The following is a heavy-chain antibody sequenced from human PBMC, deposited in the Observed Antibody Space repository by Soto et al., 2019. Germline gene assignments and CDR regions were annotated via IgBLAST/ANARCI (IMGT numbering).Heavy chain of an antibody. CDR3: ARDVQLQSFDY. CDR1: GFTFSSYW. J-gene: IGHJ4*02. V-gene: IGHV3-74*01. D-gene: IGHD5-18*01. Sequence: PGGSLRLSCAASGFTFSSYWMHWVRQAPGKGLVWVSCINNDGSRTRYADSVKGRFTISRDSAKNTLYLQMNSLRAEDTAVYYCARDVQLQSFDYWGQGILVTVSS. CDR2: INNDGSRT.